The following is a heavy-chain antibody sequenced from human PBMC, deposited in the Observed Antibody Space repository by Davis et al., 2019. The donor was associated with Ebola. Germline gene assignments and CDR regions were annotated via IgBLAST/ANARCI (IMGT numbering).Heavy chain of an antibody. CDR2: IIPIFGTA. CDR3: ARDRTTVTYYYGMDV. D-gene: IGHD4-17*01. Sequence: SVKVSCKASGGTFSSYAISWVRQAPGQGLEWMGGIIPIFGTANYAQKFQGRVTITRDTSASTAYMELSSLRSEDTAVYYCARDRTTVTYYYGMDVWGQGTTVTVSS. V-gene: IGHV1-69*05. CDR1: GGTFSSYA. J-gene: IGHJ6*02.